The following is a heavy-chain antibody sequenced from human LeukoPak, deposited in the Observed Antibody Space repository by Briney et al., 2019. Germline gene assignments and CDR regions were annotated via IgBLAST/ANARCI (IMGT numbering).Heavy chain of an antibody. V-gene: IGHV3-23*01. CDR1: GFTFSSYA. CDR3: AKEPIAYYYDSSPGGSAFDI. J-gene: IGHJ3*02. Sequence: GGSLRLSCAASGFTFSSYAMSWVRQAPGKGLEWASGISGSGGSTYYADSVKGRFTISRDNSKNTLYLQMNSLRAEDTAVYYCAKEPIAYYYDSSPGGSAFDIWGQGTMVTVSS. D-gene: IGHD3-22*01. CDR2: ISGSGGST.